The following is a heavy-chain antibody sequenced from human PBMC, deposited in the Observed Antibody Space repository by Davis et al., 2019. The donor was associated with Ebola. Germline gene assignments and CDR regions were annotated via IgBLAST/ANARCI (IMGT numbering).Heavy chain of an antibody. Sequence: GESLKISCAVSGFGVTTYYMSWVRQAPGKGLEWVSTIYSGGDTYYLDSVKGRFTISRDDSKNTLHLQMNSLRPDDTAVYYCSSGVATPPRLAYWGQGSLVTVSS. CDR1: GFGVTTYY. J-gene: IGHJ4*02. V-gene: IGHV3-53*05. D-gene: IGHD5-12*01. CDR2: IYSGGDT. CDR3: SSGVATPPRLAY.